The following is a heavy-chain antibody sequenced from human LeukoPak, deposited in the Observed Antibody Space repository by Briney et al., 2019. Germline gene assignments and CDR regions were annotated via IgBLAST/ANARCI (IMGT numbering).Heavy chain of an antibody. J-gene: IGHJ4*02. CDR2: IYHSGST. V-gene: IGHV4-30-2*01. CDR3: ARNMGLDY. Sequence: SQTLSLTCTVSGGSISSGGYYWSWIRQPPGKGLGWIGYIYHSGSTYYNPSLKSRVTISVDSSKNQFSLKLSSVTAADTAVYYCARNMGLDYWGQGTLVTVSS. CDR1: GGSISSGGYY. D-gene: IGHD1/OR15-1a*01.